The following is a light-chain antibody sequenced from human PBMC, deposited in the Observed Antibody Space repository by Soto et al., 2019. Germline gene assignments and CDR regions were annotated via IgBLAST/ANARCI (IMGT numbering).Light chain of an antibody. J-gene: IGLJ3*02. V-gene: IGLV1-44*01. Sequence: QSVLTQPPSASGTPGQRVTISCSGSSSNIGSNTVNCYQQLPGTAPKLLIYSNNQRPSGVPDRFSGSKSGTSASLAISGLQSEDAADYYCAAWDDSLMGVFGGGTKLTVL. CDR3: AAWDDSLMGV. CDR1: SSNIGSNT. CDR2: SNN.